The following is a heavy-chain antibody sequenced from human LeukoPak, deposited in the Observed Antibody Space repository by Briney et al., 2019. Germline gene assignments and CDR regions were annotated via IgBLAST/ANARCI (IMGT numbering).Heavy chain of an antibody. CDR1: GFTFTDYS. J-gene: IGHJ6*03. CDR3: ARDGGGFYHYYYMDV. D-gene: IGHD2/OR15-2a*01. V-gene: IGHV3-21*01. CDR2: ISTVSTYT. Sequence: KPGGSLTLSCAPSGFTFTDYSMNWVRQAPGKGLEWVAHISTVSTYTHYTDSVKGRFTISRDNRKNLLYLQTSSLGAEDTAVYYCARDGGGFYHYYYMDVWGKGTTVTVSS.